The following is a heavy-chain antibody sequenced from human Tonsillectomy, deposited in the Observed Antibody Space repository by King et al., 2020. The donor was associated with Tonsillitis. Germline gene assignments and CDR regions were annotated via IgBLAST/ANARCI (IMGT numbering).Heavy chain of an antibody. CDR3: ARADTVVRGFWFDY. CDR1: GYTLTSYG. Sequence: VQLVESGAEVKKPGASVKVSCKASGYTLTSYGVTWVRQAPGQGLEWMGWISVYNNNINYAQKFQGRVTMTTDTSTSTAYMELRSLRSDDTAVYYCARADTVVRGFWFDYWGQGTLCTVSS. D-gene: IGHD3-10*01. V-gene: IGHV1-18*01. J-gene: IGHJ4*02. CDR2: ISVYNNNI.